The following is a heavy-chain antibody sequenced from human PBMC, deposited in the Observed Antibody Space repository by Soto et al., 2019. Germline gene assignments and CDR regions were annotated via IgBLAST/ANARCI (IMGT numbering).Heavy chain of an antibody. D-gene: IGHD3-10*01. CDR1: GYPFTSYD. Sequence: GXSVKVSCKASGYPFTSYDINWVRQATGQGLEWMGWMNPNSGNTGLAQKFQGRVTMTRNTSISTAYMELSSLSSEDTAVYFCARVWGSIHPWGQGTLVTVSS. CDR2: MNPNSGNT. J-gene: IGHJ5*02. CDR3: ARVWGSIHP. V-gene: IGHV1-8*01.